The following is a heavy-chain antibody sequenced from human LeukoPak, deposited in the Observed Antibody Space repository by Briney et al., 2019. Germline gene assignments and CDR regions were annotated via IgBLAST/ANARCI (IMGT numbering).Heavy chain of an antibody. CDR2: INHSGST. CDR1: GGSFSGYY. V-gene: IGHV4-34*01. D-gene: IGHD6-6*01. Sequence: SETLSLTCAVYGGSFSGYYWSWIRQPPGKGLEWIGEINHSGSTNYNPSLKSRVTISVDTSKNQFSLKLSSVTAADTAVYYCARVARYYFDYWGQGTLVTVSS. CDR3: ARVARYYFDY. J-gene: IGHJ4*02.